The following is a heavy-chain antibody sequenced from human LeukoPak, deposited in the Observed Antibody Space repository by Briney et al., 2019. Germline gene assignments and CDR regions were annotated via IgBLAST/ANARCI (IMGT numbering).Heavy chain of an antibody. D-gene: IGHD4-11*01. J-gene: IGHJ5*02. Sequence: SETLSLTCTVSGGSISSSSYYWGWIRQPPGKGLGWIGSIYYSGSTYYNPSLQTRVTISVDTSKTQCSLKLGSVTAADTAVYYCARQFGYSKVPDWFDPWGQGTLVTVSS. CDR1: GGSISSSSYY. CDR2: IYYSGST. V-gene: IGHV4-39*01. CDR3: ARQFGYSKVPDWFDP.